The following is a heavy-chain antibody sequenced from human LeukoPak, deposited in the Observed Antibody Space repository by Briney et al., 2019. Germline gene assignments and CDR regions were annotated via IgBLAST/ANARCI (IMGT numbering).Heavy chain of an antibody. D-gene: IGHD1-26*01. CDR2: IGTAGDT. CDR3: ARALATDAFDI. Sequence: GGSLRLSCAASGFTFSSYDMHWVRQATGKGLEWVSAIGTAGDTYYPGSVKGRFTLSRENAKNSLYLQMNSLRAGDTAVYYCARALATDAFDIWGQGTMVTVSS. J-gene: IGHJ3*02. CDR1: GFTFSSYD. V-gene: IGHV3-13*01.